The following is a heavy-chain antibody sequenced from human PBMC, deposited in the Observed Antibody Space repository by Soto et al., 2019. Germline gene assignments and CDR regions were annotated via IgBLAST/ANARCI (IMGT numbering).Heavy chain of an antibody. CDR2: ISYDGSNK. V-gene: IGHV3-30*18. D-gene: IGHD4-17*01. J-gene: IGHJ6*03. CDR3: AKGLRPLYYYYMDV. CDR1: GFTFSSYG. Sequence: GGSLRLSCAASGFTFSSYGMHWVRQAPGKGLEWVAVISYDGSNKYYADSVKGRFTISRDNSKNTLYLQMNSLRAEDTAVYYCAKGLRPLYYYYMDVWGKGTTVTVSS.